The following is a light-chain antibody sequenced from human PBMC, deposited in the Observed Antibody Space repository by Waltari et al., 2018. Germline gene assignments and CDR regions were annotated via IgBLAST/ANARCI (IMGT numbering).Light chain of an antibody. J-gene: IGLJ3*02. CDR3: QVWHHTNDQEGV. CDR2: DDS. V-gene: IGLV3-21*02. Sequence: YVLTQPPSVSVAPGQTARLTCGGYNIGGKSVHWYQQKPGQAPVLVVYDDSARPSGIPERFSGSNSGNTATLTSTRVEAVDEADYYCQVWHHTNDQEGVFGGGTTLTV. CDR1: NIGGKS.